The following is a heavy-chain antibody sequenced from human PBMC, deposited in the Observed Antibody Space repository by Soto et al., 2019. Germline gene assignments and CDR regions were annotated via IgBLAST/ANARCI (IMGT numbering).Heavy chain of an antibody. J-gene: IGHJ5*02. Sequence: EVQLVESGGGLVQPGGSLRLSCSASGFTFSSYAMHWVRQAPGKGLEYVSAISSNGGSTYYADSVKGRFTISRDNSKYTLYLQMSSLRAEDTAVYYCVKDHRNCGGDCYPGIWFDPWGQGTLVTVSS. CDR3: VKDHRNCGGDCYPGIWFDP. CDR2: ISSNGGST. CDR1: GFTFSSYA. D-gene: IGHD2-21*02. V-gene: IGHV3-64D*06.